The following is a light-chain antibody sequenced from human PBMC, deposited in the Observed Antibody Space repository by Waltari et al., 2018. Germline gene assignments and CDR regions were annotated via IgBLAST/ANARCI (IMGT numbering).Light chain of an antibody. J-gene: IGLJ3*02. CDR3: GSYTSSSTLV. V-gene: IGLV2-14*01. CDR2: EVS. CDR1: SSDVGGYNY. Sequence: QSALTQPASVSGSPGQSITISCTGPSSDVGGYNYVSWYQHHPGKAPKLMIYEVSNRPSGVSNRFSGSKSGNTASLTISGLQAEDEADYYCGSYTSSSTLVFGGGTKLTVL.